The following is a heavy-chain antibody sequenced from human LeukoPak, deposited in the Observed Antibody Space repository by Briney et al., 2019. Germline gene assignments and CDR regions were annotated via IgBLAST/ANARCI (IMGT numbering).Heavy chain of an antibody. J-gene: IGHJ3*02. CDR1: GVSIFKSW. CDR2: IKQDANET. D-gene: IGHD3-22*01. V-gene: IGHV3-7*01. Sequence: GGSLRLSCAASGVSIFKSWMTWVRQAPRKGLEWVASIKQDANETYYLDSVRRRFTIYRDNAKNSIYLHMTRLRVEDTAVYYCARVAGEASGYHPFDIWGQGTMVTASS. CDR3: ARVAGEASGYHPFDI.